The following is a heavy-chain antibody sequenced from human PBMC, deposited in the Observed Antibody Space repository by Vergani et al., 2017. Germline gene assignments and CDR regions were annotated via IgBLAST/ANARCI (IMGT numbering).Heavy chain of an antibody. CDR1: GGSISSYY. V-gene: IGHV4-59*01. CDR2: IYYSGST. Sequence: QVQLQESGPGLVKPSETLSLTCTVSGGSISSYYWSWSRQPPGKGLGWIWYIYYSGSTNYNPSLNSRVTMSVDTSKNQFSLKLSSVTAADTAVYYCAGVSGCSSTSCYMYYYYFMDVWDKGTTVTVSS. CDR3: AGVSGCSSTSCYMYYYYFMDV. J-gene: IGHJ6*03. D-gene: IGHD2-2*02.